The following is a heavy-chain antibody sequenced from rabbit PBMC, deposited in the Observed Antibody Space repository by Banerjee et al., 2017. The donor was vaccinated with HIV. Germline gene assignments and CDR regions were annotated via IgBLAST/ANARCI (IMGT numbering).Heavy chain of an antibody. V-gene: IGHV1S45*01. Sequence: QEPLKESGGGLVTPGGNLTLTCTASGFSFSNKYVMCWVRQAPGKGLEWIACINTSSGNIVYATGAKGRFTISKTSWTTVTLQMTSLTAADTATYFCVRDGDLWGQGTLVTVS. D-gene: IGHD3-1*01. CDR2: INTSSGNI. J-gene: IGHJ4*01. CDR1: GFSFSNKYV. CDR3: VRDGDL.